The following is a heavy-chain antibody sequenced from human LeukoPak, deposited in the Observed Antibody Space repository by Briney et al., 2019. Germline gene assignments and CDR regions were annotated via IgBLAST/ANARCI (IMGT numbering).Heavy chain of an antibody. D-gene: IGHD3-16*02. CDR1: GFTFSSYE. V-gene: IGHV3-48*03. CDR2: ISSSGSTI. Sequence: PGGSLRLSCVASGFTFSSYEMNWVRQAPGKGLEWVSYISSSGSTIYYADSVKGRFTISRDNAKNSLYLQMNSLRAEDTAVYYCARGGPDYVWGSYRPYYFDYWAREPWSPSPQ. J-gene: IGHJ4*02. CDR3: ARGGPDYVWGSYRPYYFDY.